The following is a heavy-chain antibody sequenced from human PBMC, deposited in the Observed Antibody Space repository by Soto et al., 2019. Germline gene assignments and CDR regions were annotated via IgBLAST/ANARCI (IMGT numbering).Heavy chain of an antibody. J-gene: IGHJ4*02. CDR3: ARDEGYDILTGYYSPQRFDY. Sequence: GGSLRLSCVASGFTFSRYWMSWVRQAPGKGLEWVTNIKQDGSEKYYVDSVKGRFTISRDNAKNSLYLQMNSLRAEDTAVYYCARDEGYDILTGYYSPQRFDYWGQGTLVTVSS. CDR2: IKQDGSEK. CDR1: GFTFSRYW. D-gene: IGHD3-9*01. V-gene: IGHV3-7*01.